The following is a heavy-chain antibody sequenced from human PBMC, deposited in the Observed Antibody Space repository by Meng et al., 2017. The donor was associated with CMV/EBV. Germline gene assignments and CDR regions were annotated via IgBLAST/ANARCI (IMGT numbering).Heavy chain of an antibody. Sequence: GESLKISCAASGFTFSNAWMSWVRQAPGKGQEWVGRIKSKTDGGTTDYAAPVKGRFTISRDDSKNTLYLQMNSLKTEDTAVYYCTTDFILMVYDAVDWAWGQGTLVTVSS. CDR2: IKSKTDGGTT. V-gene: IGHV3-15*01. J-gene: IGHJ5*02. CDR3: TTDFILMVYDAVDWA. CDR1: GFTFSNAW. D-gene: IGHD2-8*01.